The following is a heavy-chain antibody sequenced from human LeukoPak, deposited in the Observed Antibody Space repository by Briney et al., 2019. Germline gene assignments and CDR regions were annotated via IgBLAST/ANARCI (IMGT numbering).Heavy chain of an antibody. V-gene: IGHV3-48*04. CDR3: ARVAAYCGGDCAFAFDI. J-gene: IGHJ3*02. Sequence: PGGSLRLSCAASGFTFSRYSMNWVRQAPGKGLGWVSYISSGSSTIYYADSVKGRFTISRDNAKNSLYLQMNSLRAEDTAVYYCARVAAYCGGDCAFAFDIWGQGTMVTVSS. CDR2: ISSGSSTI. CDR1: GFTFSRYS. D-gene: IGHD2-21*02.